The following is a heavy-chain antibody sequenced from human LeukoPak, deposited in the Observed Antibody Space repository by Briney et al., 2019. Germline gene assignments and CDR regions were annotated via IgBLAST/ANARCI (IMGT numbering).Heavy chain of an antibody. CDR2: INHSGST. Sequence: SETLSLTCAVYGGSFSGYYWSWIRQPPGKGLEWIGEINHSGSTNYNPSLKSRVTISVDTSKNQFSLKLSSVTAEDTAVYYCARGRFGGVISRGDNWFDPWGQGTLVTVSS. CDR1: GGSFSGYY. D-gene: IGHD3-16*02. J-gene: IGHJ5*02. CDR3: ARGRFGGVISRGDNWFDP. V-gene: IGHV4-34*01.